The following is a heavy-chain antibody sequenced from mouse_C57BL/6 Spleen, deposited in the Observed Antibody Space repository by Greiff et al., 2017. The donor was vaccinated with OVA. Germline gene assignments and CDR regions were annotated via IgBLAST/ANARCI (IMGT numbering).Heavy chain of an antibody. CDR1: GYTFTSYW. Sequence: QVQLQQPGAELVRPGTSVKLSCKASGYTFTSYWMHWVKQRPGQGLEWIGVIDPSDSYTNYNQKFKGKATLTVDTSSSTAYMQLSSLTSEDSAVYYCARVYYGSSPWFAYWGQGTLVTVSA. CDR3: ARVYYGSSPWFAY. V-gene: IGHV1-59*01. J-gene: IGHJ3*01. D-gene: IGHD1-1*01. CDR2: IDPSDSYT.